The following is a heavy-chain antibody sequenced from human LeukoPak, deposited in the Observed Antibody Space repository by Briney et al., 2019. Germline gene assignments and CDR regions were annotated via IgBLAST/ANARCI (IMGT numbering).Heavy chain of an antibody. CDR1: GGSISSYY. J-gene: IGHJ4*02. D-gene: IGHD4-17*01. Sequence: SETLSLTCTVSGGSISSYYWSWIRQPPGKGLEWIGYIYYSGSTNYNPSLKSRVTISVDTSKNQFSLKLSSVTAADTAVYYCAIPPTVTTSYFDYWGQGTLVTVSS. CDR2: IYYSGST. CDR3: AIPPTVTTSYFDY. V-gene: IGHV4-59*08.